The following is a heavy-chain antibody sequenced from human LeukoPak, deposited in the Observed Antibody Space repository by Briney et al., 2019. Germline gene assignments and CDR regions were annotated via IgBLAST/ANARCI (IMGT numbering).Heavy chain of an antibody. D-gene: IGHD1-26*01. CDR1: GFTFSSNS. CDR2: ISSNGGDT. CDR3: ARRYSGSYGAFDI. J-gene: IGHJ3*02. V-gene: IGHV3-23*01. Sequence: GGSLRLSCAGSGFTFSSNSMAWVRQAPGKGLEWVSSISSNGGDTYYTDSVKGRFTISRDNSKNTLHLQMNSLRAEDTAVYYCARRYSGSYGAFDIWGQGTMVTVSS.